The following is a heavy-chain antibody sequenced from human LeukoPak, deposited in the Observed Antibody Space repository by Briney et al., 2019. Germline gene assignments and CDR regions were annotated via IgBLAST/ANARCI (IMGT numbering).Heavy chain of an antibody. V-gene: IGHV3-7*01. CDR3: ARDGQSTYYYDSSSSDY. D-gene: IGHD3-22*01. Sequence: LGGSLRLSCAASGFTFSSYWMSWVRQAPGKGLEWEANIKQDGSEKYYVDSEKGRFTISRDNAKNSLYLQMNSLRAEDTAVYYCARDGQSTYYYDSSSSDYWGQGTLVTVSS. J-gene: IGHJ4*02. CDR1: GFTFSSYW. CDR2: IKQDGSEK.